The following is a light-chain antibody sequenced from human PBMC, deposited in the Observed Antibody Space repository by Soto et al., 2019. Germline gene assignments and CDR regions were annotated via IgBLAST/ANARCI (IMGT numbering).Light chain of an antibody. CDR2: AAS. V-gene: IGKV1-39*01. J-gene: IGKJ2*02. Sequence: DIQMTQSPSSLSASVGDRFTITCRASQSISSYLNWYQQKPGKAPKLLIYAASSLQSGVPSRFSGSGSGTDFTLTISSLQPEDFATDYCQQSYSTPRTFGQGTKLEIK. CDR3: QQSYSTPRT. CDR1: QSISSY.